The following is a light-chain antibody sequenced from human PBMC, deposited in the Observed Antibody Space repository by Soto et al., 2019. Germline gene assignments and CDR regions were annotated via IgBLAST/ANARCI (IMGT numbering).Light chain of an antibody. J-gene: IGLJ2*01. CDR2: GVS. CDR1: SSDVGSYNL. V-gene: IGLV2-8*01. Sequence: QSALTQPPSASGSPGQSVTISCTGTSSDVGSYNLVSWHQQHPGKAPKVMIYGVSQRPSGVPDRFSGSKSGNTASPTVSGLQAEDEADYYCSSYAGSSVVFGAGTKLTVL. CDR3: SSYAGSSVV.